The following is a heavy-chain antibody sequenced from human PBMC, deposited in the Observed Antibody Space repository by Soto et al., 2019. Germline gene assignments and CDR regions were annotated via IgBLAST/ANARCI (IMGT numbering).Heavy chain of an antibody. CDR2: ISYDGSNK. CDR1: GFTFSSYA. J-gene: IGHJ4*02. D-gene: IGHD1-26*01. CDR3: APHHSGSYPS. V-gene: IGHV3-30-3*01. Sequence: QVQLVESGGGVVQPGRSLRLSCAASGFTFSSYAMHWVRQALGKGLEWVAVISYDGSNKYYADSVKGRFTISRDNSKNTLYLQMNSLRAEDTAVYYCAPHHSGSYPSWGQGTLVTVSS.